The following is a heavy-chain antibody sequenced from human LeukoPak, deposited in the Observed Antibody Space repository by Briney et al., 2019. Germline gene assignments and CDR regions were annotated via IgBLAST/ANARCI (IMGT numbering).Heavy chain of an antibody. Sequence: ASVKVSCKASGYTFTSYGISWVRQAPGQGLEWMGWISAYNGNTNYAQKLQGRVTMTKDTSTSTAYMELRSLRSDDTAVYYCARDHGYYDSSGYINWGQGTLVTVSS. V-gene: IGHV1-18*01. J-gene: IGHJ4*02. CDR2: ISAYNGNT. CDR1: GYTFTSYG. CDR3: ARDHGYYDSSGYIN. D-gene: IGHD3-22*01.